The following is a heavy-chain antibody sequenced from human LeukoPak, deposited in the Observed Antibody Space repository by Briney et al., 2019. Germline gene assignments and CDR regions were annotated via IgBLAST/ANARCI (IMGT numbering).Heavy chain of an antibody. J-gene: IGHJ4*02. CDR1: GGSISSYY. D-gene: IGHD2-15*01. CDR3: ARMGYCSGGSCYTPDY. Sequence: SETLSLXCTVSGGSISSYYWSWIRQPAGKGLEWIGRIYTGGSTNYNPSLKSRVTMSVDTSKNQFSLKLSSVTAADTAVYYCARMGYCSGGSCYTPDYWGQGTLVTVSS. V-gene: IGHV4-4*07. CDR2: IYTGGST.